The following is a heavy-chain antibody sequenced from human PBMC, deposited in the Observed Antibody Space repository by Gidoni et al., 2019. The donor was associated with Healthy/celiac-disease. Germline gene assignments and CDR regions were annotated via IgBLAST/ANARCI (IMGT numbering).Heavy chain of an antibody. CDR2: IYTSGST. D-gene: IGHD2-2*01. V-gene: IGHV4-61*02. J-gene: IGHJ6*03. Sequence: QVQLQESGPGLVKPSQTLSLTCTVSGGSISSGSYYWGWIRQPAGKGLEWIGRIYTSGSTNYNPSLKSRVTMSVDTSKNQFSLKLSSVTAADTAVYYCAIETGYCSSTSCYSVYYYMDVWGKGTTVTVSS. CDR1: GGSISSGSYY. CDR3: AIETGYCSSTSCYSVYYYMDV.